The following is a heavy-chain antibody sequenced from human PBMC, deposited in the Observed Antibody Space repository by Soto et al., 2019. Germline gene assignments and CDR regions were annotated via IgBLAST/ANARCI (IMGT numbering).Heavy chain of an antibody. D-gene: IGHD6-19*01. CDR1: GFTFSSYA. CDR2: ISGSGDST. J-gene: IGHJ4*02. V-gene: IGHV3-23*01. CDR3: ARRSSGWYFDY. Sequence: EVQLLESGGGLVQPGGSLRLSCAASGFTFSSYAMSWVRRAPGKGLEWVSVISGSGDSTYYADSVKGRFTISRDNSKNTLYLHMNSLRAEDTAVYYCARRSSGWYFDYWGQGTLVTVSS.